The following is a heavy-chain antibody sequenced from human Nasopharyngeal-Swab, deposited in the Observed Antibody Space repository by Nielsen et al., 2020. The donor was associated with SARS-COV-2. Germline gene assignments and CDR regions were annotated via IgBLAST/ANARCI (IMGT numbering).Heavy chain of an antibody. D-gene: IGHD2-2*01. CDR3: ARGGYYCSSTSCYYYSGYYYGMDV. J-gene: IGHJ6*02. Sequence: RQAPGKGLDWIGEISHSGSTKYNPSLKSRVNISVDTSKNQFSLKVSSVTAADTAVYYCARGGYYCSSTSCYYYSGYYYGMDVWGQGTTVTVSS. V-gene: IGHV4-34*01. CDR2: ISHSGST.